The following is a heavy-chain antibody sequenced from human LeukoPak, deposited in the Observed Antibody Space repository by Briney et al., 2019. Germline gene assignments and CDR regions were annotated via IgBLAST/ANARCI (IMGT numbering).Heavy chain of an antibody. Sequence: GGSLRISCEDTGVTFGIYAMSWVRQAHGKKLEWVSAVSGSGGGTYYADSVKGRFTISRDNSKDTVDLQMNSLSADDTAVYYCAKTTTGYSSGRYPGWPVDFWGQGTLVTVSS. CDR2: VSGSGGGT. CDR3: AKTTTGYSSGRYPGWPVDF. CDR1: GVTFGIYA. V-gene: IGHV3-23*01. D-gene: IGHD6-19*01. J-gene: IGHJ4*02.